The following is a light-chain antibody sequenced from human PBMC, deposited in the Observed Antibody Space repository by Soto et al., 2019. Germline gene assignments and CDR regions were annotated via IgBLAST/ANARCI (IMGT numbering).Light chain of an antibody. V-gene: IGKV3-15*01. CDR3: QQYNNWPPIT. J-gene: IGKJ5*01. CDR1: QSVRSN. Sequence: EMVMTQSPATLSVSPVERATVSCRASQSVRSNLAWYQQKPGQAPRLLIYGASTRATGIPARFSGSGSGTEFTLTISSLQSEDFAVYYCQQYNNWPPITFGQGTRLEIK. CDR2: GAS.